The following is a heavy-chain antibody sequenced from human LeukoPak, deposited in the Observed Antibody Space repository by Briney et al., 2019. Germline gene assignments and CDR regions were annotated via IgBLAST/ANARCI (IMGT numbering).Heavy chain of an antibody. J-gene: IGHJ2*01. CDR2: IYHSGST. V-gene: IGHV4-38-2*01. Sequence: PSETLSLTCAVSGYSISSGYYWGWIRQPPGKGLEWIGSIYHSGSTYYNPSLKSRVTISVDTSKNQFSLKLSSVTAADTAVYYCARNGGSYLRGYWYFDLWGRGTLVTVSS. CDR3: ARNGGSYLRGYWYFDL. D-gene: IGHD1-26*01. CDR1: GYSISSGYY.